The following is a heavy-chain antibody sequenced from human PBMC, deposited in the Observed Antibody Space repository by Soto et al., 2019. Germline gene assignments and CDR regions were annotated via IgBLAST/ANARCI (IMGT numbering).Heavy chain of an antibody. CDR3: ARHDCSGGSCSHGAFDI. CDR1: GGSISSSSYY. Sequence: KPSETLSVTCPVSGGSISSSSYYWGWIRQPPGKGLEWIGSIYYSGSTYYNPSLKSRVTISVDTSKNQFSLKLSSVTAADTAVYYCARHDCSGGSCSHGAFDIWGQGTMVTVSS. J-gene: IGHJ3*02. CDR2: IYYSGST. V-gene: IGHV4-39*01. D-gene: IGHD2-15*01.